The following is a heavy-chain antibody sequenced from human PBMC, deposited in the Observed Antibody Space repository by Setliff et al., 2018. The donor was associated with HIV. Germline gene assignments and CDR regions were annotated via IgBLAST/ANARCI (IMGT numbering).Heavy chain of an antibody. D-gene: IGHD6-19*01. CDR1: GGTFSSYA. V-gene: IGHV1-3*01. Sequence: ASVKVSCKASGGTFSSYAINWVRQAPGQGLEWMGWINAGNGNTKYSQKFQGRVTITRDTSASTAYMELSSLRPEDTAVYYCAKTPSSGWYSLYLDYWGQGTLVTVSS. J-gene: IGHJ4*02. CDR3: AKTPSSGWYSLYLDY. CDR2: INAGNGNT.